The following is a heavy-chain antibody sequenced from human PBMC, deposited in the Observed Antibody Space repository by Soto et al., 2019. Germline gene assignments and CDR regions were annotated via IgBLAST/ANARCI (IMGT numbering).Heavy chain of an antibody. Sequence: ASVKFSCKASGYSFTIYGITWVRQAPGQGLEWMGWISTYDGNTNYAQNFQGRVSMARDTSTSTAYMELRSLRSDDTAVYYCARDRGRSCIGGICPFDYWGQGTLVTVSS. CDR2: ISTYDGNT. J-gene: IGHJ4*02. CDR3: ARDRGRSCIGGICPFDY. V-gene: IGHV1-18*01. CDR1: GYSFTIYG. D-gene: IGHD2-15*01.